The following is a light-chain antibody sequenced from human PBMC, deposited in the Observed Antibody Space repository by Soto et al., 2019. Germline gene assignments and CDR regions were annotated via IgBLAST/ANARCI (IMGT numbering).Light chain of an antibody. Sequence: EIVLTQSPATLSLSPGERATLSCRASQSVSSYLAWNQQKPGKAPRLLIYDASNRATGIPARFSGSGSGTDFTLTISSLEPEDFAVYYCQQGINWHGALTFGGGTKVEIK. CDR1: QSVSSY. CDR2: DAS. J-gene: IGKJ4*01. V-gene: IGKV3-11*01. CDR3: QQGINWHGALT.